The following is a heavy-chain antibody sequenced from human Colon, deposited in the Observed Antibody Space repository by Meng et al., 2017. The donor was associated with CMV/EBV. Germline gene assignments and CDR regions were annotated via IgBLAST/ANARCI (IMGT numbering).Heavy chain of an antibody. CDR1: GEIFTRYD. Sequence: KAYGEIFTRYDVSGGRQATGQGLEWMGWMNRKTGNTVYAQKFQARVNLTVDSSIDTAYMELSSLKTDDTDVYYCTRGLQLWFPSPAYWGQGALVTVSS. CDR3: TRGLQLWFPSPAY. V-gene: IGHV1-8*01. CDR2: MNRKTGNT. D-gene: IGHD5-18*01. J-gene: IGHJ4*02.